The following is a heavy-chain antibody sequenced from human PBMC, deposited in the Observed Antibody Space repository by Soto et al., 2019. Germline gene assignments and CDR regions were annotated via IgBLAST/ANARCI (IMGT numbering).Heavy chain of an antibody. J-gene: IGHJ6*02. CDR2: IYHSGSI. D-gene: IGHD5-12*01. CDR3: ARDEATGGGGYYGMDV. Sequence: PSETLSLTCAVSGYSISSGYYWGWIRQPPGKGLEWIGSIYHSGSIYYNPSLKSRVTIAADTSKNQFSLKLSSVTAADTAVYYCARDEATGGGGYYGMDVWGQGTTVTVSS. V-gene: IGHV4-38-2*02. CDR1: GYSISSGYY.